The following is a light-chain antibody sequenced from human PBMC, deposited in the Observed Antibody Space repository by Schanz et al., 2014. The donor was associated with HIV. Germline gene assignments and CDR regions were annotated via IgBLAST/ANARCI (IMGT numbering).Light chain of an antibody. CDR1: QSVSNY. CDR2: SAS. J-gene: IGKJ1*01. CDR3: QLYGRSSWT. Sequence: EIVLTQSPATLSVSPGERATLSCRASQSVSNYLAWYQQKLGQAPRLLIYSASTRATGIPARFSGSGSGTDFTLTISRLEPEDFAVYYCQLYGRSSWTFGQGTKVEF. V-gene: IGKV3-20*01.